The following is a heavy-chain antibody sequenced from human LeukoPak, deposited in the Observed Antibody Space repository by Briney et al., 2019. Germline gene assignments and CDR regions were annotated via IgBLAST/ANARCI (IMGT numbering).Heavy chain of an antibody. V-gene: IGHV1-69*04. CDR2: IIPILGIA. J-gene: IGHJ5*02. Sequence: SVKVSCKASGGTFSSYAISWVRQAPGQGLEWMGRIIPILGIANYAQKFQGRVTITADKSTSTAYMELSSLRSEDTAVYYCGRVRQQLGYWFDPWGQGTLVTVSS. CDR1: GGTFSSYA. CDR3: GRVRQQLGYWFDP. D-gene: IGHD6-13*01.